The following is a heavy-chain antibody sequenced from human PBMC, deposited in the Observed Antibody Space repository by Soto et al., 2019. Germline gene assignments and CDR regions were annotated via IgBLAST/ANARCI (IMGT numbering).Heavy chain of an antibody. J-gene: IGHJ5*02. CDR2: ISNDGDTT. Sequence: GGSLRLCCAASGFSFDNYAFNWVRQAPGKGLEWVSTISNDGDTTYYSDSVKGRFTISRDNSKNKLYLQMSSLRAEDTATYCCAKDRVNGNRLLEVDPWGQATLVTVSS. D-gene: IGHD2-8*01. CDR3: AKDRVNGNRLLEVDP. V-gene: IGHV3-23*01. CDR1: GFSFDNYA.